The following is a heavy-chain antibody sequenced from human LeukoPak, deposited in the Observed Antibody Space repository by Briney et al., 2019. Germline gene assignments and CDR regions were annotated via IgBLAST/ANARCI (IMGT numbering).Heavy chain of an antibody. CDR1: GFTFSDYS. CDR3: AKSLVSSGYRLDY. J-gene: IGHJ4*02. V-gene: IGHV3-43*01. Sequence: GGSLRLSCAASGFTFSDYSMHWVRQAPGKGLEWVSLISWDGGRIHYVDSVKGRFTVSRDNSKNSLYLQMNSLRTEDTALYYCAKSLVSSGYRLDYWGQGTLVTVSS. D-gene: IGHD3-22*01. CDR2: ISWDGGRI.